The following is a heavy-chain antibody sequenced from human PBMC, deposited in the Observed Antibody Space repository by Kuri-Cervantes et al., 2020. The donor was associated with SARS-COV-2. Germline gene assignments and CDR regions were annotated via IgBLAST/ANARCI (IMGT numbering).Heavy chain of an antibody. CDR1: GFTFSSYS. V-gene: IGHV3-33*08. CDR3: AREGVVGATTYYYYGMDV. CDR2: IWYDGSNK. J-gene: IGHJ6*02. D-gene: IGHD1-26*01. Sequence: GSLRLSCAASGFTFSSYSMNWVRQAPGKGLEWVAVIWYDGSNKYYADSVKGRFTISRDNSKNTLYLQMNSLRAEDTAVYYCAREGVVGATTYYYYGMDVWGQGTTVTVSS.